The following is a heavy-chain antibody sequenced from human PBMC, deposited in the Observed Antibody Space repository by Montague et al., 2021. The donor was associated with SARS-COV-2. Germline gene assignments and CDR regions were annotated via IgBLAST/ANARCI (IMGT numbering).Heavy chain of an antibody. J-gene: IGHJ4*02. D-gene: IGHD2-15*01. Sequence: SEILSLTCTVSGDSIHRSAYYWGWFRRPPGKGLEWFASYYYGTTTYNLSLKSGVITSVDTSTNQFSPVLSSVTAADTAVYFCARVGDMEINPPVRWGQGTTVTVSS. CDR3: ARVGDMEINPPVR. CDR1: GDSIHRSAYY. CDR2: YYYGTT. V-gene: IGHV4-39*01.